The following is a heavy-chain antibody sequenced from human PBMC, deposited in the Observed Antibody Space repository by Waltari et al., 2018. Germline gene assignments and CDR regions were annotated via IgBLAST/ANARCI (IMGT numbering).Heavy chain of an antibody. D-gene: IGHD2-15*01. CDR2: VHANGRS. V-gene: IGHV4-4*02. J-gene: IGHJ5*02. CDR1: GDSVSSTYW. CDR3: ARDRGRGLYLDT. Sequence: QLQLQESGPGLVKPSGTLSLSCAVSGDSVSSTYWWSWVRQSPQKGLEWIGQVHANGRSNYNPSFASRVTVSLNTSKNLFSLKVTSAIAADTGLYYCARDRGRGLYLDTWGPGTLVTVSP.